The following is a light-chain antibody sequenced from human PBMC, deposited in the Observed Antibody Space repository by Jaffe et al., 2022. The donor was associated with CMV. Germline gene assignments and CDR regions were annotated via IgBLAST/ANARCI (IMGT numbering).Light chain of an antibody. J-gene: IGLJ3*02. CDR2: DTN. CDR3: LLSYNGAGGV. CDR1: TGAVTSGHY. Sequence: QAVVTQEPSLTVSPGGTVTLTCGSSTGAVTSGHYPYWFQQKPGQAPRTLIYDTNNKHSWTPARFSGSLLGGKAALTLSGAQPADEAEYYCLLSYNGAGGVFGGGTKLTVL. V-gene: IGLV7-46*01.